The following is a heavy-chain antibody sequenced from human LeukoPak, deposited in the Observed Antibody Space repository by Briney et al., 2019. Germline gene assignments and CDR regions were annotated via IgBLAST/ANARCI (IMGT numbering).Heavy chain of an antibody. CDR2: IIPIFGTA. CDR1: GGTFSSYA. Sequence: EASVKVSCKASGGTFSSYAISWVRQAPGQGLEWMGGIIPIFGTANYAQKFQGRVTITADKSTSTAYMELSSLRAEDTAVYYCARVHWQQLSPSMDVWGKGTTVTISS. CDR3: ARVHWQQLSPSMDV. V-gene: IGHV1-69*06. J-gene: IGHJ6*04. D-gene: IGHD6-13*01.